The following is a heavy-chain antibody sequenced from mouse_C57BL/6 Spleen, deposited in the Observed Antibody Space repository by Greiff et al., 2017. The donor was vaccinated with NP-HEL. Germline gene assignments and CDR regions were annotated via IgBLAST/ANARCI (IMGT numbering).Heavy chain of an antibody. V-gene: IGHV5-4*01. J-gene: IGHJ3*01. D-gene: IGHD1-1*01. Sequence: EVKVVESGGGLVKPGGSLKLSCAASGFTFSSYAMSWVRQTPEKRLEWVATISDGGSYTYYPDNVKGRFTISRDNAKNNLYLQMSHLKSEDTAMYYCARERNYYGSSPWFAYWGQGTLVTVSA. CDR3: ARERNYYGSSPWFAY. CDR2: ISDGGSYT. CDR1: GFTFSSYA.